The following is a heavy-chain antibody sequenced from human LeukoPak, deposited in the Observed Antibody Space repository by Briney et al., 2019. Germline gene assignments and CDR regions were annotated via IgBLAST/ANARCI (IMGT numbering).Heavy chain of an antibody. Sequence: ASVKVSCKASGYTFTGHYLHWVRQAPGQGLEWMGWIHSNSGGTNYAQKFQGRVNMTRDTSVSTAYMELNRLSSDDTAVYSCARQAEYYYGMDVWGQGTTVTVS. CDR3: ARQAEYYYGMDV. CDR2: IHSNSGGT. CDR1: GYTFTGHY. V-gene: IGHV1-2*02. J-gene: IGHJ6*02. D-gene: IGHD6-25*01.